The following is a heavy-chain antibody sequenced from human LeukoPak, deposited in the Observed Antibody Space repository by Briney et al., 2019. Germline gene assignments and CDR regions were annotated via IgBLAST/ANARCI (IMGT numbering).Heavy chain of an antibody. CDR3: ARALTFYGGHVWLLDY. CDR2: IIPIFGTA. J-gene: IGHJ4*02. Sequence: SVKVSCKASGGTFSSYAISWVRQAPGQGLEWMGGIIPIFGTANYAQKFQGRVTITADESTSTAYMELSSLKSEDTAVYCWARALTFYGGHVWLLDYWGQGTLVTVSS. V-gene: IGHV1-69*13. CDR1: GGTFSSYA. D-gene: IGHD4/OR15-4a*01.